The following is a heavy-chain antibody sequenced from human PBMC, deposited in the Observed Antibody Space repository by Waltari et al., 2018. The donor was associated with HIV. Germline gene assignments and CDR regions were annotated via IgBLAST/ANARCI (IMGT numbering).Heavy chain of an antibody. CDR1: GGSISTSRYY. CDR2: IYYRGNT. Sequence: QLQLQESGPGLVKPSETLSLTCTVSGGSISTSRYYWGWIRQPPGKGLESIGNIYYRGNTFYNSSLNSRVTMSVDTSRNQFSLNLSSVTAADTAVYYCARVARRGLVWGSPWYYGMDVWGQGTTVTVSS. J-gene: IGHJ6*02. CDR3: ARVARRGLVWGSPWYYGMDV. V-gene: IGHV4-39*01. D-gene: IGHD7-27*01.